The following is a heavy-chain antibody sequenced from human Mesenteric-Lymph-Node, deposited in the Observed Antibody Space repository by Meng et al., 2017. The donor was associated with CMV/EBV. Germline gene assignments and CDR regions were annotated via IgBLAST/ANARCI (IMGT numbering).Heavy chain of an antibody. CDR1: GFTFTTYA. J-gene: IGHJ4*02. Sequence: SCVVSGFTFTTYALSWVRQAPGEGLEWVSSISSSGGTTFYADSVKGRFTMSRDNSKSTLYLQLNSLRAEDTAIYYCVKGASSSWYDYWGQGTLVTVSS. D-gene: IGHD6-13*01. CDR2: ISSSGGTT. V-gene: IGHV3-23*01. CDR3: VKGASSSWYDY.